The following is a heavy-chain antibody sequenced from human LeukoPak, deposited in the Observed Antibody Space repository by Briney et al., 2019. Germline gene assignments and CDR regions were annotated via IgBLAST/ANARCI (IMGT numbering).Heavy chain of an antibody. V-gene: IGHV3-11*04. Sequence: GGSLRLSCAASGLSLVGFNMGWLRQVPGKGLDYIACIIPTGAVPSYAESVKGRFTISRDNAKNSVSLQMNSLSADDTAIYYCARSLIVASEDYWGQGTQVTVSS. D-gene: IGHD3-22*01. J-gene: IGHJ4*02. CDR3: ARSLIVASEDY. CDR2: IIPTGAVP. CDR1: GLSLVGFN.